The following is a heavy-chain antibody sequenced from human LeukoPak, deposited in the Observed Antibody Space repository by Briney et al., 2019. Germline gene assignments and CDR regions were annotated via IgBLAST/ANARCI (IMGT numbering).Heavy chain of an antibody. CDR3: ARGIVVVPAGMGNWYFDL. D-gene: IGHD2-2*01. Sequence: GGSLRLSCTTSEFTVSSHYMAWVRQPPGKGLEWVSVIYSGGNTYYVESVQGRFTISRDNSNNTLYLEMNNLRADDTAVYFCARGIVVVPAGMGNWYFDLWGRGTLVTVSS. CDR2: IYSGGNT. J-gene: IGHJ2*01. V-gene: IGHV3-53*01. CDR1: EFTVSSHY.